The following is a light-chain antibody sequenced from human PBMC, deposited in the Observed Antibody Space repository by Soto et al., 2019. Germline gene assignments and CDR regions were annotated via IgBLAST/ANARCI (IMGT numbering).Light chain of an antibody. V-gene: IGLV2-11*01. J-gene: IGLJ2*01. Sequence: QSALTQPRSVSGSPGQSVTISCTGTSNDVGGYNFGSWYQQHPGKVPKLFIYAVSRRPSGVPDRFSGSKSGNTASLTISGLQAEDEADYYCSSYAGGYTLVFGRGTTLTVL. CDR3: SSYAGGYTLV. CDR1: SNDVGGYNF. CDR2: AVS.